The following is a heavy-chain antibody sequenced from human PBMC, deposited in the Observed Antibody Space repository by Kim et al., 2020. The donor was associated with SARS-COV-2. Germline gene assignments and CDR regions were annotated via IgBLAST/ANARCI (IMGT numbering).Heavy chain of an antibody. CDR1: GGSISSGGYY. CDR2: IYYSGST. D-gene: IGHD2-8*01. V-gene: IGHV4-31*03. J-gene: IGHJ3*02. CDR3: VRVRNGAFDI. Sequence: SETLSLTCTVSGGSISSGGYYWSWIRQHPGKGLEWIGYIYYSGSTYYNPSLKSRVTISVDTSKNQFSLKLSSVTAADTAVYYCVRVRNGAFDIWGQGTMVTVSS.